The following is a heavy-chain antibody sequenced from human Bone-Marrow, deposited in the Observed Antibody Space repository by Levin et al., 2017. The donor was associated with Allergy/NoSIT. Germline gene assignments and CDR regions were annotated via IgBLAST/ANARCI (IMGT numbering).Heavy chain of an antibody. Sequence: GGSLRLSCAVSGFTFRSYWMSWVRQAPGKGLEWVANIKQDGNDKYYVDSVKGRFTISRDNAKNSLYLRMNSLRAEDTAVYYCARADVSSSNYYYYGMDVGGQGTTVTVSS. D-gene: IGHD6-6*01. CDR2: IKQDGNDK. V-gene: IGHV3-7*01. CDR1: GFTFRSYW. CDR3: ARADVSSSNYYYYGMDV. J-gene: IGHJ6*02.